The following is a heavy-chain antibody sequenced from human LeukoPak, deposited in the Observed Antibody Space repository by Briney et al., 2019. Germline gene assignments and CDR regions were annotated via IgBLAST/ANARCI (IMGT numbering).Heavy chain of an antibody. Sequence: AAVKVSCKASGYTFTGYYMHWVRQAPGQGFEWMGWINPNSGGTNYAQKFQGRVTMTRDTSISTAYMELSRLRSDDTAVYYCARGGSAYGGYYYYMDVWGKGTTVTVSS. CDR2: INPNSGGT. D-gene: IGHD2-21*01. CDR1: GYTFTGYY. V-gene: IGHV1-2*02. J-gene: IGHJ6*03. CDR3: ARGGSAYGGYYYYMDV.